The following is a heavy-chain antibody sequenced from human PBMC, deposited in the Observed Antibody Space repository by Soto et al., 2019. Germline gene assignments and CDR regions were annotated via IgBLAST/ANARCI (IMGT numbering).Heavy chain of an antibody. V-gene: IGHV1-69*01. D-gene: IGHD2-15*01. J-gene: IGHJ6*02. CDR2: IIPIFGTA. CDR3: ARWSSLDCRGGSCYYYGMDV. Sequence: QVQLVQSGAEVKKPGSSVKVSCKASGGTFSSYAISWVRQAPGQGLEWMGGIIPIFGTANYAQKFQGRVTITANESTSTAYMELSSLRSEDTAVYYCARWSSLDCRGGSCYYYGMDVWGQGTTVTVSS. CDR1: GGTFSSYA.